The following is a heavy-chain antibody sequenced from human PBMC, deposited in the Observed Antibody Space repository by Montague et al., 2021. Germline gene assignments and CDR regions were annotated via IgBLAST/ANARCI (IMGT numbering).Heavy chain of an antibody. J-gene: IGHJ5*02. Sequence: CDISGDSVSSNRAAWNWIRQYPSRGLEWLGRTYYRSKWYNDYAVSVKSRITINPDTSKNQFSLQLNSVTPEDTAVYYCARDDPYCTNGVCYTGNWFDPWGQGTLVTVSS. CDR3: ARDDPYCTNGVCYTGNWFDP. CDR2: TYYRSKWYN. V-gene: IGHV6-1*01. CDR1: GDSVSSNRAA. D-gene: IGHD2-8*01.